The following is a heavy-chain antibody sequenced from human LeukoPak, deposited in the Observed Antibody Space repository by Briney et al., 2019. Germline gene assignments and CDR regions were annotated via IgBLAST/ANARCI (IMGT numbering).Heavy chain of an antibody. D-gene: IGHD2-2*01. CDR1: GYTFTSYY. Sequence: ASVKVSCKASGYTFTSYYMHWVRQAPGQGLEWMGIINPSGGSTSYAQKFQGRVTMTRDTSTSTVYMELSSLRSEDTAVYYCAREGFQLRKPRYFDYWGQGTLVTVSS. CDR3: AREGFQLRKPRYFDY. V-gene: IGHV1-46*01. J-gene: IGHJ4*02. CDR2: INPSGGST.